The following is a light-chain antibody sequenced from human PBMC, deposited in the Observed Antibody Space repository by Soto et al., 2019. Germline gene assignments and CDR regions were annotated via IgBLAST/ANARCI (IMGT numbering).Light chain of an antibody. Sequence: VLTQSPVTLSLSPGERATLSCRASQSFRGLLAWYQQKPGQAPRLLFYDAYNRAPGIPPRFSGSGSGADFTLTISSLEPEDSAVYYCQQRHMWPITFGQGTRLEIK. CDR2: DAY. J-gene: IGKJ5*01. V-gene: IGKV3-11*01. CDR1: QSFRGL. CDR3: QQRHMWPIT.